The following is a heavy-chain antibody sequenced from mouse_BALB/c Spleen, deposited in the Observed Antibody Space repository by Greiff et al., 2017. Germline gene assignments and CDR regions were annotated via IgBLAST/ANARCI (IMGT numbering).Heavy chain of an antibody. J-gene: IGHJ3*01. Sequence: VHVKQSGPELVKPGASVKMSCKASGYTFTSYVMHWVKQKPGQGLEWIGYINPYNDGTKYNEKFKGKATLTSDKSSSTAYMELSSLTSEDSAVYYCAREGYYIAWFAYWGQGTLVTVSA. CDR1: GYTFTSYV. V-gene: IGHV1-14*01. CDR2: INPYNDGT. D-gene: IGHD1-1*01. CDR3: AREGYYIAWFAY.